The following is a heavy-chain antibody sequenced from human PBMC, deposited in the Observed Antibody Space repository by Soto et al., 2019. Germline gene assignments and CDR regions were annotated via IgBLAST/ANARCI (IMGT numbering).Heavy chain of an antibody. CDR1: GGSTSSGNNY. CDR3: ARTSYDSSGTAADP. D-gene: IGHD3-22*01. CDR2: IYYSGST. V-gene: IGHV4-31*03. Sequence: SETLSLTCTVSGGSTSSGNNYWSWIRQHPGKGLEWIGYIYYSGSTYYNPSLKSRVTISVDTSKNQFSLKLSSVTAADTAVYYCARTSYDSSGTAADPWGQGTLVTVSS. J-gene: IGHJ5*02.